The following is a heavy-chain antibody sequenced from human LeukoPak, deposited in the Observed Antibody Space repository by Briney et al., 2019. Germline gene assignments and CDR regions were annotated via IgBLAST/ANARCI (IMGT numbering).Heavy chain of an antibody. CDR3: AKEAGQDCGALDAFDV. CDR2: IGGSSSSL. V-gene: IGHV3-21*01. J-gene: IGHJ3*01. Sequence: GGSLRLSCAASGFSFSIYSMNWVRQAPGKGLEWVSSIGGSSSSLYYAESVKGRFTISRDNARNSLYLQMNSLRAEDTAVYYCAKEAGQDCGALDAFDVWGQGTMVTVSS. CDR1: GFSFSIYS. D-gene: IGHD4-17*01.